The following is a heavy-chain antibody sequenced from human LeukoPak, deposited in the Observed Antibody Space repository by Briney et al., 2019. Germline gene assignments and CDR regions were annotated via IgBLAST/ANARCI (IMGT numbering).Heavy chain of an antibody. J-gene: IGHJ4*02. Sequence: SVKVSCKAFGGSFSSEAISWVRQAPGQGLEWMGGIIPIFGTANYAQKFQGRVTITTDESTSTAYMEVSSLRSEDPAVYYCGRKAGDCGGGSCYSIDYWGQGTLVTVSS. CDR3: GRKAGDCGGGSCYSIDY. V-gene: IGHV1-69*05. CDR1: GGSFSSEA. D-gene: IGHD2-15*01. CDR2: IIPIFGTA.